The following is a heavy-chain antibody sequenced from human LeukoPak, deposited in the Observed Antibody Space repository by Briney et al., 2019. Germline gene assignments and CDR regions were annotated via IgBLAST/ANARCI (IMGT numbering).Heavy chain of an antibody. Sequence: ASVTVSCKASGYTFTGYYMHWVRQAPGQGLEWMGWINPNSGGTNYAQKFQGRVTMTRDTSISTAYMELSRLRSDDTAVYYCARGLTVTTRYRFGYWGQGTLVTVSS. CDR2: INPNSGGT. CDR3: ARGLTVTTRYRFGY. CDR1: GYTFTGYY. J-gene: IGHJ4*02. D-gene: IGHD4-17*01. V-gene: IGHV1-2*02.